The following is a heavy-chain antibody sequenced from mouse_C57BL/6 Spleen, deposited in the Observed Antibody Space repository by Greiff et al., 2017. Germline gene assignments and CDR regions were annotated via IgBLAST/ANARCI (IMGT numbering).Heavy chain of an antibody. J-gene: IGHJ2*01. Sequence: VHVKQSGAELVRPGASVKLSCTASGFNIKDDYMHWVKQRPEQGLEWIGWIDPENGDTEYASKFQGKATITADTSSNTAYLQLSSLTSEDTAVYYCTRAYSNGYFDYWGQGTTLTVSS. D-gene: IGHD2-5*01. CDR1: GFNIKDDY. V-gene: IGHV14-4*01. CDR3: TRAYSNGYFDY. CDR2: IDPENGDT.